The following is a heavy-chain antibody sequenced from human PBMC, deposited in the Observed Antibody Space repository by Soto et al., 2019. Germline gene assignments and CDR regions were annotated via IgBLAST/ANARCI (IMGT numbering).Heavy chain of an antibody. V-gene: IGHV1-69*02. CDR3: ARGGGYHYGSGSPITPYYRVGV. CDR1: GGTFSSYT. Sequence: QVQLVQSGAEVKKPGSSVKVSCKASGGTFSSYTISWVRQAPGQGLEWMGRIIPILGIANYAQKFQGRVTITAYKSTGTAYMELSSLRSEDTAVYYCARGGGYHYGSGSPITPYYRVGVWGQGSTFTGSS. J-gene: IGHJ6*02. CDR2: IIPILGIA. D-gene: IGHD3-10*01.